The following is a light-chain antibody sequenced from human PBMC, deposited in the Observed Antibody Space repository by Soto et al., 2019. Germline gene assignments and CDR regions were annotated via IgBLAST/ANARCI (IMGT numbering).Light chain of an antibody. V-gene: IGKV3-15*01. Sequence: EIVMTQSPATLSVSPGERATLSCRASQSVSSNLAWYQQKPGQAPRLPIYGASTRATGIPARFSGSGSGTEFTLTISSLQSEEYAVYYCHHYNNWPPSTFGHGTKV. J-gene: IGKJ1*01. CDR2: GAS. CDR1: QSVSSN. CDR3: HHYNNWPPST.